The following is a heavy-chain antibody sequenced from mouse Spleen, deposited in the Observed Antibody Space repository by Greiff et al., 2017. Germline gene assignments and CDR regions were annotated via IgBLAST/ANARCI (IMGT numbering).Heavy chain of an antibody. Sequence: QVQLQQSGAELVKPGASVKLSCKASGYTFTSYWMQWVKQRPGQGLEWIGEIDPSDSYTNYNQKFKGKATLTVDTSSSTAYMQLSSLTSEDSAVYYCARSKYRYDGDYWGQGTTLTVSS. D-gene: IGHD2-14*01. CDR1: GYTFTSYW. CDR2: IDPSDSYT. V-gene: IGHV1-50*01. CDR3: ARSKYRYDGDY. J-gene: IGHJ2*01.